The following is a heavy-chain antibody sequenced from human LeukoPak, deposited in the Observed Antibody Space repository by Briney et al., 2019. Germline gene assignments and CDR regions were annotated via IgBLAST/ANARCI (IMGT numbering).Heavy chain of an antibody. Sequence: SVKVSCKASGGTFSSYAISWVRQAPGQGLEWMGGIIPIFGTANYAQKFQGRVTITADESTSTAYMELSSLRSEDTAVYYCAIGGGIVATSSHYYYYMDVWGKGTTVTVSS. CDR1: GGTFSSYA. D-gene: IGHD5-12*01. CDR3: AIGGGIVATSSHYYYYMDV. CDR2: IIPIFGTA. J-gene: IGHJ6*03. V-gene: IGHV1-69*13.